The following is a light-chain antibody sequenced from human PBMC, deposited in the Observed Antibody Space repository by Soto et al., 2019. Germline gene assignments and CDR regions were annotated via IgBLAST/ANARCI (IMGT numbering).Light chain of an antibody. CDR1: QGISSW. CDR3: QQYTTYSSLT. CDR2: AAS. V-gene: IGKV1-12*01. J-gene: IGKJ4*01. Sequence: DIQMTQYPSYGSSSLGDRVTITWGASQGISSWLAWYQQKPGKAPKLLIYAASSLQSGVPSRFSGSGSGTDFTLTISSLQPEDFATYYGQQYTTYSSLTFGGGTKVDNK.